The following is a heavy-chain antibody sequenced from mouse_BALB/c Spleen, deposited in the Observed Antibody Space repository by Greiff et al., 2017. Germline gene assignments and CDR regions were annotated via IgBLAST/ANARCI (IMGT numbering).Heavy chain of an antibody. CDR2: IDPENGNT. V-gene: IGHV14-1*02. D-gene: IGHD2-3*01. CDR1: GFNIKDYY. Sequence: DVKLQESGAELVRPGALVKLSCKASGFNIKDYYMHWVKQRPEQGLEWIGWIDPENGNTIYDPKFQGKASITADTSSNTAYLQLSSLTSEDTAVYYCARWLLRNYAMDYWGQGTSVTVSS. J-gene: IGHJ4*01. CDR3: ARWLLRNYAMDY.